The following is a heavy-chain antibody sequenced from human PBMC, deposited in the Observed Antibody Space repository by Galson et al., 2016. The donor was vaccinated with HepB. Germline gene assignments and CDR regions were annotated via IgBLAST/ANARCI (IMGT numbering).Heavy chain of an antibody. J-gene: IGHJ6*02. D-gene: IGHD3-9*01. CDR1: GGSFSGYY. CDR2: INHSGGT. CDR3: AFKYYDILTGYATDNYYYYGMDV. V-gene: IGHV4-34*01. Sequence: ETLSLTCAAYGGSFSGYYWSWIRQPPGKGLEWIGEINHSGGTYYNPSLKSRVTISVDTSKNQFSLQLSSVTAADTAVYYCAFKYYDILTGYATDNYYYYGMDVWGQGNTVTVSS.